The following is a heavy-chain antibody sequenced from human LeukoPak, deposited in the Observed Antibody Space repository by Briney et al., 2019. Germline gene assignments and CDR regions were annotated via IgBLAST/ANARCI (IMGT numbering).Heavy chain of an antibody. Sequence: GGSLRLSCAASGFTFSSYSMNWVRQAPGKGLEWVSYISSSSSTIYYADSVKGRFTISRDNAKNSLYLQMNSLRAEDTAVYYCTRGSFGDYEYWGQGTLVTVSS. D-gene: IGHD4-17*01. CDR2: ISSSSSTI. V-gene: IGHV3-48*04. J-gene: IGHJ4*02. CDR1: GFTFSSYS. CDR3: TRGSFGDYEY.